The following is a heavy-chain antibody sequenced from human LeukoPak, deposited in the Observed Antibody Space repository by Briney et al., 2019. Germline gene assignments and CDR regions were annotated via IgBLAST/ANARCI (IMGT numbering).Heavy chain of an antibody. V-gene: IGHV3-64*01. D-gene: IGHD3-10*01. CDR1: GFTFSSYA. J-gene: IGHJ4*02. CDR2: ISSNGGST. CDR3: ARAHGAYYGSGSYYRSYFDY. Sequence: PGGSLGLSCAASGFTFSSYAMHWVRQAPGKGLECVSAISSNGGSTYYANSVKGRFTISRDNSKNTLYLQMGSLRAEDMAVYYCARAHGAYYGSGSYYRSYFDYWGQGTLVTVSS.